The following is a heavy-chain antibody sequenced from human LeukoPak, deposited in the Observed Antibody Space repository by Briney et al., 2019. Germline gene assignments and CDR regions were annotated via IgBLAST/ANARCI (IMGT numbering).Heavy chain of an antibody. V-gene: IGHV3-13*01. CDR1: GFTFSSYD. J-gene: IGHJ4*02. Sequence: PGGSLRLSCAASGFTFSSYDMHWVRQATGKGLEWVSAIGTAGDTYYPGSVKGRFTISRENGKNSLYLQMNSLRAGDTAVYYCARGAYDSSGYTFDYWGQGTLVTVSS. CDR2: IGTAGDT. CDR3: ARGAYDSSGYTFDY. D-gene: IGHD3-22*01.